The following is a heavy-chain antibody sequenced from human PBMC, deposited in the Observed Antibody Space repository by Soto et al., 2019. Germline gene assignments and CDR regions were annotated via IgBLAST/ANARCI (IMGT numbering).Heavy chain of an antibody. D-gene: IGHD2-2*01. CDR1: GGSFSGYY. CDR3: ARGEFQYQLLHFDY. J-gene: IGHJ4*02. V-gene: IGHV4-34*01. Sequence: SETLSLTCAVYGGSFSGYYWSWIRQPPGKGLEWIGEINHSGSTNYNPSLKSRVTISVDTSKNQFSLKLSSVTAADTAVYYCARGEFQYQLLHFDYWGQGTLVTVSS. CDR2: INHSGST.